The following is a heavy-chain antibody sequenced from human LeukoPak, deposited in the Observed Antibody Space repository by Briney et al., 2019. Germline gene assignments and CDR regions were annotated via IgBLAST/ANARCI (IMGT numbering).Heavy chain of an antibody. CDR2: ISSSGSTI. CDR3: ARDGRQNDYGDY. CDR1: GFTFSDYY. J-gene: IGHJ4*02. Sequence: PGGSLRLSCAASGFTFSDYYMSWLRQAPGKGLEWVSYISSSGSTIYYADSVKGRFTISGDNAKNSLYLQMNSLRAEDTAGYYCARDGRQNDYGDYWGQGTLVTVSS. V-gene: IGHV3-11*04.